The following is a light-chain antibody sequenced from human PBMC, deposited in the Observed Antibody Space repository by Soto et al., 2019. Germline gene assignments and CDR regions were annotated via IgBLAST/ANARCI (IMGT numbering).Light chain of an antibody. CDR1: NIGSKS. CDR3: QVWDSSSDLV. J-gene: IGLJ2*01. V-gene: IGLV3-21*04. Sequence: SSELTQPPSVSVAPGKTARITCGGNNIGSKSVHWYQQKPGQAPVLVIFYDTDRPSGIPERFSGSNSANTATLTISRVEAGDEADYYCQVWDSSSDLVFGGGTKLTVL. CDR2: YDT.